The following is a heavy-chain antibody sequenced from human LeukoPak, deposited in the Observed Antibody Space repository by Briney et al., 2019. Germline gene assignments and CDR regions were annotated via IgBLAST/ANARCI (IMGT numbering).Heavy chain of an antibody. CDR2: IIPIFGTA. Sequence: SVKVSCKASGDTFSSYAISWVRQAPGQGLEWMGGIIPIFGTANYAQKFQGRVTITADKSTSTAYMELSSLRSEDTAVYYCARDYGDYVFDYWGQGTLVTVSS. V-gene: IGHV1-69*06. CDR3: ARDYGDYVFDY. CDR1: GDTFSSYA. J-gene: IGHJ4*02. D-gene: IGHD4-17*01.